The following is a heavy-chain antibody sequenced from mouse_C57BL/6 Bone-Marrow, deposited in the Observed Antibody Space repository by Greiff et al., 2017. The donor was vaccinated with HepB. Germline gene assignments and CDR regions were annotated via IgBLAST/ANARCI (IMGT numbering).Heavy chain of an antibody. CDR3: ARGLLYLYAMDY. V-gene: IGHV3-6*01. D-gene: IGHD2-12*01. CDR2: ISDDGSN. Sequence: EVKLQESGPGLVKPSQSLSLTCSVTGYSITSGYYWNWIRQFPGNKLEWMGYISDDGSNNYNPSLKNRISITRDTSKNQFFLKLNSVTTEDTATYYCARGLLYLYAMDYWGQGTSVTVSS. J-gene: IGHJ4*01. CDR1: GYSITSGYY.